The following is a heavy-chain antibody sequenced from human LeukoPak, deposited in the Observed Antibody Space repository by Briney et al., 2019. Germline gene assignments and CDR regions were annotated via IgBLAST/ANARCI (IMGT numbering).Heavy chain of an antibody. CDR3: ARLFWSDSHSFDY. CDR1: GDSTSSYY. J-gene: IGHJ4*02. D-gene: IGHD3-3*01. Sequence: SETLSLTCIVSGDSTSSYYWSWIRQPPGKGLEWVGYIHYSGSTNYNPSLKSRVTISLATSKNQFSLKLSSVTAADTAVYYCARLFWSDSHSFDYWGQGTLVTVSS. V-gene: IGHV4-59*01. CDR2: IHYSGST.